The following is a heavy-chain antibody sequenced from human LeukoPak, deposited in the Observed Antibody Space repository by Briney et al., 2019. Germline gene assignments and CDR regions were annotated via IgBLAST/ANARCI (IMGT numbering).Heavy chain of an antibody. J-gene: IGHJ4*02. CDR3: ARARGIAVADL. CDR1: GFTFSSYG. CDR2: ISGSSSYI. Sequence: GGSLRLSCAASGFTFSSYGMHWVRQAPGKGLEWVSSISGSSSYIYYADSVKGRFTISRDNAKNSLYLQLNSLRAEDTALYYCARARGIAVADLWGQGTLVTVSS. D-gene: IGHD6-19*01. V-gene: IGHV3-21*01.